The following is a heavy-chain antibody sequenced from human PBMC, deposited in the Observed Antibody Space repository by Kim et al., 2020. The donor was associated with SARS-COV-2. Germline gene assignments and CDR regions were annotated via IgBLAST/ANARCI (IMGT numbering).Heavy chain of an antibody. J-gene: IGHJ4*02. CDR1: GGSISSYY. V-gene: IGHV4-59*08. CDR2: IYYSGST. CDR3: ARLITFGGVIVQYYFDY. Sequence: SETLSLTCTVCGGSISSYYWSWIRQPPGKGLEWIGYIYYSGSTNYNPSLKSRVTISVDTSKNQFSLKLSSVTAADTAVYYCARLITFGGVIVQYYFDYWGQGTLVTVSS. D-gene: IGHD3-16*02.